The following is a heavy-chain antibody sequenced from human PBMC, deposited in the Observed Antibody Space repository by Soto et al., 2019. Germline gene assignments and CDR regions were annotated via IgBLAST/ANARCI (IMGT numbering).Heavy chain of an antibody. Sequence: PSETLSLTCTVSGGSISSSSYYWGWIRQPPGKGLEWIGSIYYSGSTYYNPSLKSRVTISVDTSKNQFSLKLSSVTAADTAVYYGARLQFGELYYFDYWGKGTLVTVSS. J-gene: IGHJ4*02. V-gene: IGHV4-39*01. D-gene: IGHD3-10*01. CDR2: IYYSGST. CDR1: GGSISSSSYY. CDR3: ARLQFGELYYFDY.